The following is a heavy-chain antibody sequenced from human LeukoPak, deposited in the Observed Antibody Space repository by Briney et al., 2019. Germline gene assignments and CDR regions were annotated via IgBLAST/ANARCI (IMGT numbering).Heavy chain of an antibody. Sequence: GGSLRLSCAASGFTVSSNYMSWVRQAPGKGLEWVSVIYSGGSTYYAGSVKGRFTISRDNSKNTLYLQMNSLRAEDTAVYYCARDERWELPGTWGQGTLVTVSS. J-gene: IGHJ4*02. CDR2: IYSGGST. D-gene: IGHD1-26*01. CDR1: GFTVSSNY. V-gene: IGHV3-53*01. CDR3: ARDERWELPGT.